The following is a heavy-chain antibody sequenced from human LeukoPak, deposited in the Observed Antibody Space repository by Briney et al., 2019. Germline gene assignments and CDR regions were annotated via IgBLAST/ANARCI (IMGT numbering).Heavy chain of an antibody. CDR2: ISAYNGNT. CDR1: GYTFTSYG. J-gene: IGHJ6*04. D-gene: IGHD3-10*01. V-gene: IGHV1-18*04. CDR3: ARGYYYGSGSHPFSFLDV. Sequence: GASVKVSCKASGYTFTSYGISWVRQAPGHGLEWMGWISAYNGNTNYAQKLQGRVTMTTDTSTSTAYMELRSLRSDDTAVYYCARGYYYGSGSHPFSFLDVWGKGTTVTVSS.